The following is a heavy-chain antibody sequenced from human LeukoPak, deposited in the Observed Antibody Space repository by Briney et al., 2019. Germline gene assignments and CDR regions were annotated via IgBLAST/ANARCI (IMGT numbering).Heavy chain of an antibody. D-gene: IGHD4-23*01. CDR2: IYHSGST. J-gene: IGHJ3*01. CDR1: GYSITSGHY. V-gene: IGHV4-38-2*02. Sequence: SETLSLTCTVSGYSITSGHYWGWIRQPPGKGLEWIGSIYHSGSTFYNPSLKSRVTISVDTSKNQFSLKLSSVTAADTAVYFCARDGSTAVKDELRGVYVVWGQGTMVTVSA. CDR3: ARDGSTAVKDELRGVYVV.